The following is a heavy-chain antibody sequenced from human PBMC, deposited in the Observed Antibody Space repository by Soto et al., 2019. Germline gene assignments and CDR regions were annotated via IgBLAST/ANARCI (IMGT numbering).Heavy chain of an antibody. CDR2: IRGNGDPP. Sequence: VGSLRLSCSASGFTFSSYAMHWVRQAPGKGLEYVSGIRGNGDPPFYADSVKGRFTISRDNSKDTLYLQMSSLSADDTAVYYCVKSRGGNNFDFFDWGQGALVTVSS. CDR3: VKSRGGNNFDFFD. J-gene: IGHJ4*02. CDR1: GFTFSSYA. V-gene: IGHV3-64D*06. D-gene: IGHD5-12*01.